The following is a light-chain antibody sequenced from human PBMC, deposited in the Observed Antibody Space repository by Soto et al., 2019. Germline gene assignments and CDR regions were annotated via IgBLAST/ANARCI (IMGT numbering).Light chain of an antibody. J-gene: IGKJ1*01. CDR3: QQYYTNSGT. CDR2: WAS. CDR1: QSLLYSSNNKTY. V-gene: IGKV4-1*01. Sequence: DIVMTQSLDSLAVSLGARATINCKSSQSLLYSSNNKTYLAWYQQRPGQPPKLLIFWASIRESGVPERFSGSGSGTDFTLTISSLQAEDVAVYYCQQYYTNSGTFGQGTKVEIK.